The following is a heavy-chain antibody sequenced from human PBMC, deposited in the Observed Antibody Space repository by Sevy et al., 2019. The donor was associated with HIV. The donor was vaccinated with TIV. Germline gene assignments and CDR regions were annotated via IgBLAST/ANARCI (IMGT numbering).Heavy chain of an antibody. CDR1: GDSVSSSSAA. CDR2: TYYRSKWYS. J-gene: IGHJ6*02. CDR3: ARGDELNSYYYGMDV. Sequence: KQSQTLSLTCAISGDSVSSSSAAWNWFRQSPSRGLEWLGRTYYRSKWYSDYEVSVKGRVTINPDTSKNQFSLHLESVTPEYTAVYFCARGDELNSYYYGMDVWGQGTTVTVSS. D-gene: IGHD1-7*01. V-gene: IGHV6-1*01.